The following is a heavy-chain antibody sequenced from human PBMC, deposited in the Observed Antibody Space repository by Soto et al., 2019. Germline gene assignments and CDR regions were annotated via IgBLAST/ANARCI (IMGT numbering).Heavy chain of an antibody. CDR2: IYYSGST. Sequence: SETLSLTCTVSGGSISSGDYYWCWIRQPPGKGLEWIGYIYYSGSTYYNPSLKSRVTLSVDTSKNQFTRKLSCVTAGDTAVYYCATSLFVWGSEQNYVIVFWGQRSTVTGSS. D-gene: IGHD3-16*01. V-gene: IGHV4-30-4*01. CDR1: GGSISSGDYY. J-gene: IGHJ6*01. CDR3: ATSLFVWGSEQNYVIVF.